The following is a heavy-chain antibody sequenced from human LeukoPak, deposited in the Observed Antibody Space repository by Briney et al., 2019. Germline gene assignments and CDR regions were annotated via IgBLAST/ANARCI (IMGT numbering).Heavy chain of an antibody. V-gene: IGHV1-8*01. Sequence: GASVKVSCKASGYTCTTYDINWVRHANAQGLERMGWMNPNSGNTGYAQKFQGRVTMTRNTSMSTAYMELNSLRSEDTAVYYCARANYYGSGKKDLDYWGQGTLVTVSS. J-gene: IGHJ4*02. CDR3: ARANYYGSGKKDLDY. CDR2: MNPNSGNT. D-gene: IGHD3-10*01. CDR1: GYTCTTYD.